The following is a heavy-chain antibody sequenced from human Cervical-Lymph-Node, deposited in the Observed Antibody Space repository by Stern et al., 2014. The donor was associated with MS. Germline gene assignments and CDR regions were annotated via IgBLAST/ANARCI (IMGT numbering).Heavy chain of an antibody. J-gene: IGHJ4*02. CDR2: ISSTGNNI. Sequence: QVQLVESGGGLVKPGGSLRLSCAASGFTLSGYYMSWIRQAPGKGPEWVAHISSTGNNIYYADSAKGRFTISRDNAKNSLFLQMNSLRADDTAVYYCAAEIISVADHWGQGTQVTVSS. CDR3: AAEIISVADH. V-gene: IGHV3-11*01. D-gene: IGHD6-19*01. CDR1: GFTLSGYY.